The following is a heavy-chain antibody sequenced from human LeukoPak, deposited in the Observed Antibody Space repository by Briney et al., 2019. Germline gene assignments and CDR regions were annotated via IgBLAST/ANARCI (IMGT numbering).Heavy chain of an antibody. D-gene: IGHD2-15*01. V-gene: IGHV4-59*01. CDR1: GGSISSYY. J-gene: IGHJ5*02. CDR2: IYDSGTT. Sequence: SETLSLTCTVSGGSISSYYWSWIRQPPGKGPEWMGFIYDSGTTNYNPSLKSRVTISVDTSKNQFSLKLSSVTAADTAVYFCARVGLGYCSGGTCSPGWFDPWGQGTLVTVSS. CDR3: ARVGLGYCSGGTCSPGWFDP.